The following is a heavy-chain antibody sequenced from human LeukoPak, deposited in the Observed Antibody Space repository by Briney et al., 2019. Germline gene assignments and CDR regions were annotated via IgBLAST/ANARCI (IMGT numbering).Heavy chain of an antibody. CDR2: INHSGST. J-gene: IGHJ4*02. D-gene: IGHD4-23*01. CDR1: GGSFSGYY. Sequence: SETLSLTCAVYGGSFSGYYWSWIRQPPGKGLEWVGEINHSGSTNYNPSLKSRVTISVDTSKNQFSLKLSSVTAADTAVYYCARGGGKGDYWGQGTLVTVSS. V-gene: IGHV4-34*01. CDR3: ARGGGKGDY.